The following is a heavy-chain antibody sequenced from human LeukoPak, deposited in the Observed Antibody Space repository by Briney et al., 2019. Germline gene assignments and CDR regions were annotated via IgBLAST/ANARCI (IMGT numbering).Heavy chain of an antibody. V-gene: IGHV3-48*04. CDR1: GFTFSSYS. D-gene: IGHD3-22*01. CDR2: ISSSSSTI. Sequence: GGSLRLSCAASGFTFSSYSMNWVRQAPGKGLEWVSYISSSSSTIYYADSVKGRFTISRDNAKNSLYLQMNSLRAEDTAAYYCARGIITRSYYYDSSSISPFDYWGQGTLVTVSS. CDR3: ARGIITRSYYYDSSSISPFDY. J-gene: IGHJ4*02.